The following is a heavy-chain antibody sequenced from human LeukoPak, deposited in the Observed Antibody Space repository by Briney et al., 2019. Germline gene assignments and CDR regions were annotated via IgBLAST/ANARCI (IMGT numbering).Heavy chain of an antibody. J-gene: IGHJ4*02. V-gene: IGHV3-66*01. D-gene: IGHD6-19*01. CDR1: GFTVGSNY. CDR3: AKGEGGDSGWYGDY. Sequence: GGSLRLSCAASGFTVGSNYMTWVRQAPGKGLEWVSLIYSGGSTYYADSVKGRFTISRDNSKNTLFLQMNSLRAEDTAMYYCAKGEGGDSGWYGDYWGQGTLVTVSS. CDR2: IYSGGST.